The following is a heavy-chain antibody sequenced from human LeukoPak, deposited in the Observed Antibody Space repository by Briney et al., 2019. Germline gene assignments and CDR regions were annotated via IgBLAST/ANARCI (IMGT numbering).Heavy chain of an antibody. V-gene: IGHV3-23*01. CDR3: AKWGFLDPNGFDS. CDR2: VSGSGGNT. Sequence: GGSLRLSCAASGFTFSSYPMSWVRQAPGKGLEWVSSVSGSGGNTFYADSVQGRFTISRDNSKNTQYLQMNSLRPEDTAVYYCAKWGFLDPNGFDSWGPGTLVTVSS. J-gene: IGHJ4*02. D-gene: IGHD3-16*01. CDR1: GFTFSSYP.